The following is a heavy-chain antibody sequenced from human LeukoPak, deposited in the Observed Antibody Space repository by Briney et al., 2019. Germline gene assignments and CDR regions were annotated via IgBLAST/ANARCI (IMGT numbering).Heavy chain of an antibody. CDR1: GFTFSSYA. Sequence: GGSLRLSCAASGFTFSSYAMSWVRQAPGKGLEWVAFIRYDGSNKYYADSVKGRLTISRDNSKNTLYLQMNSLRVEDTAEYYCAKEGTVTPIDYWGQGTLVTVSS. J-gene: IGHJ4*02. D-gene: IGHD4-23*01. CDR3: AKEGTVTPIDY. CDR2: IRYDGSNK. V-gene: IGHV3-30*02.